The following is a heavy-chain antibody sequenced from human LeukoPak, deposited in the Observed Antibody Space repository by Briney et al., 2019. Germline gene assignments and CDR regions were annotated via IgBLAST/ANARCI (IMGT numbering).Heavy chain of an antibody. Sequence: AGGSLRLSCAASGFTFSSYAMSWVRQAPGKGLEWVSAITGSGGSTYYAASVKGRVTISRDNSKNTLYVQMTSLRAEDTAVYYCATERNWVFDYWGQGTLVTVSS. D-gene: IGHD7-27*01. V-gene: IGHV3-23*01. CDR2: ITGSGGST. J-gene: IGHJ4*02. CDR3: ATERNWVFDY. CDR1: GFTFSSYA.